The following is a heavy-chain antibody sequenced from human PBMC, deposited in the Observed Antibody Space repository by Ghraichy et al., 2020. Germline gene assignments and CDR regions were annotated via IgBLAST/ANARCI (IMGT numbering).Heavy chain of an antibody. J-gene: IGHJ5*01. CDR2: INPRGGNT. D-gene: IGHD6-13*01. V-gene: IGHV1-46*01. CDR1: GYTFTSYY. CDR3: ARDRLDSPRGAAWPHWFDL. Sequence: ASVKVSCKASGYTFTSYYMNWVRQAPGQGLEWMGIINPRGGNTSYAQKFQGRVTMTRDTSTSTAYMELSSLRSEDTAVYYCARDRLDSPRGAAWPHWFDLWGQGTLVTVSS.